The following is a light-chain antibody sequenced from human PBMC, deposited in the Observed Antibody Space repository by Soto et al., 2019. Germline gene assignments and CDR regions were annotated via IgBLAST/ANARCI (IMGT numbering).Light chain of an antibody. J-gene: IGLJ2*01. CDR1: SGHSSYA. CDR3: QTWGTGIQV. CDR2: LNSDGSH. V-gene: IGLV4-69*01. Sequence: QPVLTQSPSASASLGASVKLTCTLSSGHSSYAIAWHQQQPEKDPRYLMKLNSDGSHSKGDGIPDRFSGSSSGAERYLTISSLQSEDEADYYCQTWGTGIQVFGGGTKSPS.